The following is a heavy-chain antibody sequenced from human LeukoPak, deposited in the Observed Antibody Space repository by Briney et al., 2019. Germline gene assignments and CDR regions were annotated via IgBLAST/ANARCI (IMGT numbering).Heavy chain of an antibody. D-gene: IGHD2-15*01. CDR1: GGSLSGYC. Sequence: SETLSLTCAVYGGSLSGYCWTWIRQSPGKGLEWIGEINYSGNTNYNRSLKSRVTISADTSKNQFSLSLTSVTAADTAVYYCARRGTAYCRGGNCYSDKYFDYWGQGTQVTVSS. CDR2: INYSGNT. J-gene: IGHJ4*02. CDR3: ARRGTAYCRGGNCYSDKYFDY. V-gene: IGHV4-34*01.